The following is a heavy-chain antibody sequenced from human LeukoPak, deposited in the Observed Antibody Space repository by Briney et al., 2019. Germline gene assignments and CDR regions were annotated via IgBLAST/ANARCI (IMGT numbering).Heavy chain of an antibody. Sequence: SETLSLTCAVSGGSISSGGYSWSWIRQPPGKGLEWIGYIYHSGSTYYNPSLKSRVTISVDRSKNQFSLKLSSVTAADTAVYYCARLDRGYDSLDYWGQGTLVTVSS. D-gene: IGHD5-12*01. CDR3: ARLDRGYDSLDY. V-gene: IGHV4-30-2*01. J-gene: IGHJ4*02. CDR2: IYHSGST. CDR1: GGSISSGGYS.